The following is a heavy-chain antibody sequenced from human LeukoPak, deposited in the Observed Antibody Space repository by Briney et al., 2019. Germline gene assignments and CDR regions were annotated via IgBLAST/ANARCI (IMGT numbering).Heavy chain of an antibody. J-gene: IGHJ3*02. CDR1: GFTVSSNY. Sequence: GGSLRLSCAASGFTVSSNYMYWVRQAPGKGLEWVSVIYSGGSTYYADSVKGRFTISRDNSKNTLYLQMNSLRAEDTAVYYCAREEDGGEYDDGFDIWGQGTMVTVSS. V-gene: IGHV3-53*01. CDR3: AREEDGGEYDDGFDI. D-gene: IGHD4-17*01. CDR2: IYSGGST.